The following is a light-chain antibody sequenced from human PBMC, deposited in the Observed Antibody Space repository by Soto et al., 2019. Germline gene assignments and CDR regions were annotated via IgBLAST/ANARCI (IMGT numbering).Light chain of an antibody. CDR2: QDN. CDR1: GGSIATNY. V-gene: IGLV6-57*04. Sequence: NFMLTQPHSVSESPGKTVTISCTRSGGSIATNYVQWYQKRPGSAPTPVIFQDNDRPSGVPDRFSGSIDSSSNSASLTISGLRTEDEADYYCHSYDTSAHGVFGGGTKLTVL. CDR3: HSYDTSAHGV. J-gene: IGLJ3*02.